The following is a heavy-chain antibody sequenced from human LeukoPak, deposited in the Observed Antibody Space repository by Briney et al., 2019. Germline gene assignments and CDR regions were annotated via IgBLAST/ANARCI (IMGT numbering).Heavy chain of an antibody. V-gene: IGHV4-39*07. CDR3: ARVRDGGNPAGFDY. CDR2: IYYSGST. J-gene: IGHJ4*02. D-gene: IGHD4-23*01. CDR1: GGSISSYY. Sequence: SETLSLTCTVSGGSISSYYWSWIRQPPGKGLEWIGSIYYSGSTYYNPSLKSRVTISVDTSKNQFSLKLSSVTAADTAVYYCARVRDGGNPAGFDYWGQGTLVTVSS.